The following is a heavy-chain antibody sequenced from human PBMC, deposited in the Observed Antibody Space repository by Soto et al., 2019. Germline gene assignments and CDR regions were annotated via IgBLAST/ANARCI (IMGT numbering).Heavy chain of an antibody. D-gene: IGHD2-2*01. CDR3: AEDHTYQLKYGMDV. CDR1: GFTFDDYA. V-gene: IGHV3-9*01. J-gene: IGHJ6*02. Sequence: EVQLVESGGGLVQPGRSLRLSCAASGFTFDDYAMHWVRQAPGKGLEWVSGISWNSGSIGYEDSVKGRFTISRDNAKNSLYLQMNSLRAEDTALYYCAEDHTYQLKYGMDVWGQGTTVTVSS. CDR2: ISWNSGSI.